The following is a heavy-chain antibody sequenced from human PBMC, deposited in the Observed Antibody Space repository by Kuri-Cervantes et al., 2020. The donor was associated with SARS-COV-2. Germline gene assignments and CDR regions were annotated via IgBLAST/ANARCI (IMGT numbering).Heavy chain of an antibody. D-gene: IGHD2-2*01. CDR1: GFTLSSYA. CDR2: IGGSGGST. J-gene: IGHJ3*02. V-gene: IGHV3-23*01. Sequence: GGSRRLSCAAFGFTLSSYAMSWVRQAPGKGLEWVSAIGGSGGSTYYADSVKGLFTISRDNSKNTLYLQMNCLRAEDTAVYYCAFCPNFLVVSPYAFDIWGQGTLVTVSS. CDR3: AFCPNFLVVSPYAFDI.